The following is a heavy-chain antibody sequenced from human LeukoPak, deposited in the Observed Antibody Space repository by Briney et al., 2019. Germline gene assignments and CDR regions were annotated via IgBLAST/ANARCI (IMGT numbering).Heavy chain of an antibody. J-gene: IGHJ4*02. Sequence: PGGSLRLSCATSGFTFNSHWMNWVRQAPGKGLEWVATINQDGTEKYSVDSVKGRFTISRDNAKNSLYLQMNSLRVDDTADYYCARDHTVDGLVFDYWGQGALVTVSS. CDR1: GFTFNSHW. CDR2: INQDGTEK. V-gene: IGHV3-7*01. D-gene: IGHD6-19*01. CDR3: ARDHTVDGLVFDY.